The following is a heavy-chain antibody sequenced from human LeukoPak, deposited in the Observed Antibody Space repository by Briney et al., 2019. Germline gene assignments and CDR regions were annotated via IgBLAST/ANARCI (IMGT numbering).Heavy chain of an antibody. CDR2: INAYNGDT. CDR1: GFTFRNYG. D-gene: IGHD5-12*01. V-gene: IGHV1-18*01. J-gene: IGHJ4*02. CDR3: SRDPTNTSGYYAYFDY. Sequence: ASVKVSCKASGFTFRNYGITWVRQDPGQGLEWMGCINAYNGDTHYTQNLQGRVTMTTDTSTSTAYMELRSLRSDDTAVYYCSRDPTNTSGYYAYFDYWGQGTLVTVSS.